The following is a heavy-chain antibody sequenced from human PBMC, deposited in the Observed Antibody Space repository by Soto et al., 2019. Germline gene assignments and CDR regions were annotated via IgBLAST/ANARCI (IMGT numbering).Heavy chain of an antibody. J-gene: IGHJ4*02. V-gene: IGHV3-23*01. CDR3: AKDHYRVAAAGTSVPPFDY. D-gene: IGHD6-13*01. CDR1: GFTFSSYA. Sequence: PGGSLRLSCAASGFTFSSYAMSWVRQAPVKGLEWVSAISGSGGSTYYADSVKGRFTISRDNSKNTLYLQMNSLRAEDTAVYYCAKDHYRVAAAGTSVPPFDYWGQGTLVTVSS. CDR2: ISGSGGST.